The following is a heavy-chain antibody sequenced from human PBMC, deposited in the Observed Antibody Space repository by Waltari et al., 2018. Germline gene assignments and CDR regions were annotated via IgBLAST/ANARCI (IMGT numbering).Heavy chain of an antibody. CDR2: IYPGDSDT. V-gene: IGHV5-51*01. Sequence: EVQLVQSGAEVKKPGESLKISCKGSGYSFTSYWIGWVRQMPGKGLEWMGIIYPGDSDTRYSPPFQGQVTISADKSISTAYLQWSSLKASDTAMYYCARPGRVPAAGGLYYYGMDVWGQGTTVTVSS. CDR1: GYSFTSYW. D-gene: IGHD2-2*01. CDR3: ARPGRVPAAGGLYYYGMDV. J-gene: IGHJ6*02.